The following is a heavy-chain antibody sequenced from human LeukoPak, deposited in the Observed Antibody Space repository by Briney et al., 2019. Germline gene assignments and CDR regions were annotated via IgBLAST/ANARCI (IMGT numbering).Heavy chain of an antibody. Sequence: MPSETLSLTCTVSGGSISSYYWSWIRQPPGKGLEWIGYIYYSGSTNYNPSLKSRVTIPVDTSKNQFSLKLSSVTAADTAVYYCARVLLDRGVSAFDIWGQGTMVTVSS. CDR3: ARVLLDRGVSAFDI. V-gene: IGHV4-59*01. CDR2: IYYSGST. D-gene: IGHD3-10*01. CDR1: GGSISSYY. J-gene: IGHJ3*02.